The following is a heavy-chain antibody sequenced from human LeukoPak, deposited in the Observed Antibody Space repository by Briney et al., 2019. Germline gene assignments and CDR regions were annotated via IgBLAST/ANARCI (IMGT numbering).Heavy chain of an antibody. CDR3: ARGTYYYDSSGSQNWFDP. Sequence: PSETLSLTCAVSGGSICSGGYSWSWIRQPPGKGLEWIGYIYHSGSTYCNPSLKSRVTISVDRSKNQFSLKLSSVTAADTAVYYCARGTYYYDSSGSQNWFDPWGQGTLVTVSS. CDR1: GGSICSGGYS. J-gene: IGHJ5*02. CDR2: IYHSGST. V-gene: IGHV4-30-2*01. D-gene: IGHD3-22*01.